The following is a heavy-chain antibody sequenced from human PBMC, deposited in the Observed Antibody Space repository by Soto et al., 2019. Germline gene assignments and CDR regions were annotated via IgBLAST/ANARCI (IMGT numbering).Heavy chain of an antibody. J-gene: IGHJ5*02. CDR3: AKGGSWFDP. CDR1: GFAFSSYG. V-gene: IGHV3-30*18. Sequence: PGGSLRLSCAASGFAFSSYGMHGVRQAPGKGLEWVAIISYDGSNKYYADSVKGRFTISRDNSKNTLYLQMNSLRAEDTAVYYSAKGGSWFDPWGQGTLVTVSS. D-gene: IGHD2-15*01. CDR2: ISYDGSNK.